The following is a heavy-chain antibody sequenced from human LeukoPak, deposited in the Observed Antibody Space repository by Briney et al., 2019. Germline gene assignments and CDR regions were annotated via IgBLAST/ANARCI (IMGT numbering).Heavy chain of an antibody. V-gene: IGHV4-34*01. D-gene: IGHD3-22*01. J-gene: IGHJ4*02. CDR3: ARSGDSSAYYSF. CDR2: INHSGST. CDR1: GVSFSGYY. Sequence: SETLSLTCAVYGVSFSGYYWSWIRQPPGKGLEWIGEINHSGSTTYNPSLKSRVTISVDTSKNQFSLEMNSVTAADTAVYYCARSGDSSAYYSFWGQGILVTVSS.